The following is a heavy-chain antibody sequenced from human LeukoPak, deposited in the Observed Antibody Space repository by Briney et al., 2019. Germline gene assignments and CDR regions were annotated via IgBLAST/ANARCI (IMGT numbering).Heavy chain of an antibody. D-gene: IGHD3-22*01. J-gene: IGHJ4*02. CDR3: ASGPMVVVTYFDY. CDR1: GGSISSSSYY. Sequence: SETLSLTCTVSGGSISSSSYYWGWIRQPPGKGLEWIGSIYYSGSTYYNPSLKSRVTISVDTSKNQFSLKLSSVTAADTAVYYCASGPMVVVTYFDYWGQGTLVTVSS. CDR2: IYYSGST. V-gene: IGHV4-39*01.